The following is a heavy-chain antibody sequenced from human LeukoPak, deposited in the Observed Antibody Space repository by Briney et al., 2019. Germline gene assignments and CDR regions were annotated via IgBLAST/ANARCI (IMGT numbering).Heavy chain of an antibody. CDR2: IAGSGGST. CDR3: AKDQGTTSYYGMDV. CDR1: GFTFSSYA. D-gene: IGHD4-17*01. J-gene: IGHJ6*02. V-gene: IGHV3-23*01. Sequence: GGSLRLSCAASGFTFSSYAMSWVRQAPGKGLEWVSSIAGSGGSTYYADSVKSRFTISRDNSKNTLYLQMNSLRAGDTAVYYCAKDQGTTSYYGMDVWGQGTTVTVSS.